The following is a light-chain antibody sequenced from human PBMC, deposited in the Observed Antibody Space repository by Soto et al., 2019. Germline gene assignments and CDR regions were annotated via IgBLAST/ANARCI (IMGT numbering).Light chain of an antibody. V-gene: IGLV2-14*01. J-gene: IGLJ1*01. Sequence: SVLAQPASVSGSPGQSITISCTGTSSDVGAYNLVSWYQHHPGKAPKLLISEVSNRPSGVSDRFSGSKSGNTASLAISGLQAEDEADYYCASLTTTSFVFGTGTKVTVL. CDR3: ASLTTTSFV. CDR1: SSDVGAYNL. CDR2: EVS.